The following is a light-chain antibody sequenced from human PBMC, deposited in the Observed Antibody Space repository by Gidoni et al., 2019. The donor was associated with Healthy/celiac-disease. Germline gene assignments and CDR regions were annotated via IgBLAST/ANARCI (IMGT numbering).Light chain of an antibody. J-gene: IGKJ5*01. V-gene: IGKV1-39*01. Sequence: DIQMTQSPSSLSASVGDRVTITCRASQSISSYLNWYQHKQGKAPKLLIYAASSLQSGVQSRFSGSGSGTDFTLTISSLQPEDFATYYCQQSYSTPITFGQXTLLEIK. CDR1: QSISSY. CDR3: QQSYSTPIT. CDR2: AAS.